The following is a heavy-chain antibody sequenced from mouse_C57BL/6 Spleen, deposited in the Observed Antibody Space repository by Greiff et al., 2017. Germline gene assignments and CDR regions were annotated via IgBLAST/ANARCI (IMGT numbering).Heavy chain of an antibody. V-gene: IGHV1-82*01. CDR1: GYAFSSSW. D-gene: IGHD3-2*01. CDR2: VYPGDGDT. J-gene: IGHJ2*01. Sequence: QVQLQQSGPELVKPGASVKISCKASGYAFSSSWMNWVKQRPGKGLEWIGRVYPGDGDTNYNGKFKGKATLTADKSSSTAYMQLSSLTSEDSAVYFCARDSLMKDYWGQGTTLTVSS. CDR3: ARDSLMKDY.